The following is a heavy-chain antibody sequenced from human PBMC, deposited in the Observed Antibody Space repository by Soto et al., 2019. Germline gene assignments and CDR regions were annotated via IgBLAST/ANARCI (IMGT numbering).Heavy chain of an antibody. Sequence: ASVKVSCKASGYTFTSYAMHWVRQAPGQRLEWMGWINAGNGNTKYSQKFQGRVTITRDTSASTAYMELSSLRSEDTAVYYCARDRKGYCSGGRCEFRWFDPWGQGTLVTVSS. D-gene: IGHD2-15*01. V-gene: IGHV1-3*01. CDR3: ARDRKGYCSGGRCEFRWFDP. CDR2: INAGNGNT. J-gene: IGHJ5*02. CDR1: GYTFTSYA.